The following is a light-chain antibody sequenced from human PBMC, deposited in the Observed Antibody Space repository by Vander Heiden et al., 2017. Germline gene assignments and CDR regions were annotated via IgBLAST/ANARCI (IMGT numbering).Light chain of an antibody. CDR1: SPNIEPNS. CDR2: SNN. Sequence: QSVLIQPPSASGTPGQRVTISCSGSSPNIEPNSVNWYQLLPGTAPKHLIYSNNQRPSGVPARFSGSKSGTSASLAIRGLQSADEADYYCAVWDDSLNGWVFGGGTKLTVL. J-gene: IGLJ3*02. CDR3: AVWDDSLNGWV. V-gene: IGLV1-44*01.